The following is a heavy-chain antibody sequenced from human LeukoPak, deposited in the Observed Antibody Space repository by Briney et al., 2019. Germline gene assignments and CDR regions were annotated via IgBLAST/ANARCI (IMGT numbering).Heavy chain of an antibody. Sequence: SETLSLTCSVSGGSVSSYYWSWIRQPPGKGLEWIGYVYYTGSTNYNPSLKSRVTMFEDKSKNQFSLRLYSVTVADTAVYYCARHFAYSSSSYFDYWGQRSLVTVSS. CDR3: ARHFAYSSSSYFDY. D-gene: IGHD6-6*01. CDR2: VYYTGST. V-gene: IGHV4-59*08. J-gene: IGHJ4*02. CDR1: GGSVSSYY.